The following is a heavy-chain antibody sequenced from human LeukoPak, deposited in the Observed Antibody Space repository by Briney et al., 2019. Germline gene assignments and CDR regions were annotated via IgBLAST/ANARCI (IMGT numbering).Heavy chain of an antibody. D-gene: IGHD3-10*01. CDR3: DPGQGPRGY. V-gene: IGHV3-30*02. CDR1: GFTFSSYG. J-gene: IGHJ4*02. Sequence: GGSLRLSCAASGFTFSSYGMDWVRQAPGKGLEWVAFIRYDGSNKYYADSVNGRFTISRDNSKNTVSLQMNSMRAEDTAVYYCDPGQGPRGYWGQGTLVTVSS. CDR2: IRYDGSNK.